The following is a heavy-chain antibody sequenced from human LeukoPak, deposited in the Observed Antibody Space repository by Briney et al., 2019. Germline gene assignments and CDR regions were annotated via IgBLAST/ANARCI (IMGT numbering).Heavy chain of an antibody. D-gene: IGHD6-19*01. V-gene: IGHV3-30*04. CDR2: IPYDGDNK. Sequence: GGSLRLSCAASGFTFSSYAMHWVRQAPGRGLEWVAVIPYDGDNKYYADSVKGRFTISRDNSKNTLYLQMNSLRAEDTAVYYCAAAEYSSGWWTYYFDYWGQGTLVTVSS. J-gene: IGHJ4*02. CDR1: GFTFSSYA. CDR3: AAAEYSSGWWTYYFDY.